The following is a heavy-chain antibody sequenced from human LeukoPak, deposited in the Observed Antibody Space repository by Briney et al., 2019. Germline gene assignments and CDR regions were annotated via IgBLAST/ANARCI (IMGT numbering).Heavy chain of an antibody. J-gene: IGHJ3*02. CDR1: GFTFDDYG. V-gene: IGHV3-53*01. D-gene: IGHD3-9*01. Sequence: GGSLRLSCAASGFTFDDYGLSWVRQAPGKGLEWVSVIYSGGSTYYADSVKGRFTISRDNSKNTLYLQMNSLRAEDTAVYYCARALRYFDSGAFDIWGQGTMVTVSS. CDR3: ARALRYFDSGAFDI. CDR2: IYSGGST.